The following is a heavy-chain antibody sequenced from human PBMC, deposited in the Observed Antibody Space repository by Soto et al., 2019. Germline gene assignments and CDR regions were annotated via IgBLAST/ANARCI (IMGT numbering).Heavy chain of an antibody. D-gene: IGHD3-10*01. Sequence: SETLSLTCTVSGGSISSISYYWGWVRQPPGKRLEWIGNIYYSGATFYNPSLKSRVTISVDTSKNQFSLKLSSVTAADTAVYYCAREMITMVREVLYYYGMDVWGQGTTVTVSS. V-gene: IGHV4-39*07. CDR2: IYYSGAT. CDR1: GGSISSISYY. CDR3: AREMITMVREVLYYYGMDV. J-gene: IGHJ6*02.